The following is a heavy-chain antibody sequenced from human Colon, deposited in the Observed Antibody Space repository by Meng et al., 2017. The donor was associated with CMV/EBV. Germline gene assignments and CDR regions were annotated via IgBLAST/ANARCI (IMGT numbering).Heavy chain of an antibody. D-gene: IGHD1/OR15-1a*01. CDR1: GFNFCNYA. CDR2: IRGLSGFIGST. J-gene: IGHJ3*02. CDR3: AKATGTTRVKVGGFDI. Sequence: GESLKISCAGSGFNFCNYAMTWVRQAPGKGLGWVSTIRGLSGFIGSTFYADSVQGRFTISRDNAKNILYLQMDSRRAEDTAIYYCAKATGTTRVKVGGFDIWGQGTMVTVSS. V-gene: IGHV3-23*01.